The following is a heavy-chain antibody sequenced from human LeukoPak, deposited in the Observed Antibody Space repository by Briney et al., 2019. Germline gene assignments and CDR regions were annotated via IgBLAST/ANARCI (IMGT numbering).Heavy chain of an antibody. D-gene: IGHD3-3*01. CDR3: TTDFWSGYAYYYYMDV. J-gene: IGHJ6*03. CDR2: IKSKTDGRTT. V-gene: IGHV3-15*01. CDR1: GFTFSNAW. Sequence: GGSLRLSCAASGFTFSNAWMSWVRQAPGKGLEWVGRIKSKTDGRTTDYAAPVKGRFTISRDDSKNTLYLQMNSLKTEDTAVYYCTTDFWSGYAYYYYMDVWGKGTTVTVSS.